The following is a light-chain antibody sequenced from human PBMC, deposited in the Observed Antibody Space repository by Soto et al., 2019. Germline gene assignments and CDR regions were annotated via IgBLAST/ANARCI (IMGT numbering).Light chain of an antibody. V-gene: IGKV3-11*01. J-gene: IGKJ5*01. CDR1: QSVNIY. CDR3: QQRSNWPPIT. CDR2: GAT. Sequence: EVVMTQFPATLSVSPGERSTLSCISSQSVNIYLAWYQQKPGQAPRLLIFGATYRATGIPARFSGSGSETDFTLTISSLEPEDFAVYYCQQRSNWPPITFGQGTRLEIK.